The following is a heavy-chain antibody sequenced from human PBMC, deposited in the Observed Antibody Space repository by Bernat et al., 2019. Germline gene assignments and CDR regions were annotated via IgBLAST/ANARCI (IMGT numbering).Heavy chain of an antibody. D-gene: IGHD2-15*01. V-gene: IGHV3-23*01. CDR2: YSGSGTT. Sequence: EVQLLESGGGLVQPGGSLRLSCEASGFTFSTYAMSWVRQAPGKGLEWVSGYSGSGTTEYADSVKGRFIISRDNSKSTLFLQMHSLRAEDTAVYYCARYSCTATNCHPRTFDYWGRGDLVTVSS. J-gene: IGHJ4*02. CDR3: ARYSCTATNCHPRTFDY. CDR1: GFTFSTYA.